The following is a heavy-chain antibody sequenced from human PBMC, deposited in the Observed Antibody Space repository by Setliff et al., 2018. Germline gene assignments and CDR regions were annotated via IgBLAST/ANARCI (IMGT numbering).Heavy chain of an antibody. CDR3: ASNRAAMALDDP. CDR2: IYWSGNT. Sequence: SETLSLTCTVSGGSISTATYHWGWVRQSPGKGLEWIGSIYWSGNTWYNPSFKSRVTISIDTSKNQFSLKMSSVTAADTAVYYCASNRAAMALDDPWGQGKLVTVSS. CDR1: GGSISTATYH. J-gene: IGHJ5*02. V-gene: IGHV4-39*01. D-gene: IGHD5-18*01.